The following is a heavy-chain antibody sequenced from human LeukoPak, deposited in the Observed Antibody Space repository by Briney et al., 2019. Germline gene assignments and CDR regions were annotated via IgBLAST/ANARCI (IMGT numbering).Heavy chain of an antibody. D-gene: IGHD6-13*01. J-gene: IGHJ4*02. V-gene: IGHV4-39*01. CDR3: ARQGGRQQLVYFDY. CDR1: GGSISSSSYY. CDR2: IYYSGST. Sequence: SETLSLTCTVSGGSISSSSYYWGWIRQPPGRGLEWIGSIYYSGSTYYNPSLKSRVTISVDTSKNQFSLKLSSVTAADTAVYYCARQGGRQQLVYFDYWGQGTLVTVSS.